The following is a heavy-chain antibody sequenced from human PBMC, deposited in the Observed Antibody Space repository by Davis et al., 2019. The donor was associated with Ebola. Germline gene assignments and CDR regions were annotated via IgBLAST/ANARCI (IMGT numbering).Heavy chain of an antibody. V-gene: IGHV3-21*01. CDR2: ISSSSSYI. CDR3: ARGRRDGYYFDY. D-gene: IGHD5-24*01. Sequence: GESLKISCAASGFTFSSYAMHRVRQAPGKGLEWVSSISSSSSYIYYADSVKGRFTISRENAKNSLYLQMNSLRAEDTAVYYCARGRRDGYYFDYWGQGTLVTVSS. J-gene: IGHJ4*02. CDR1: GFTFSSYA.